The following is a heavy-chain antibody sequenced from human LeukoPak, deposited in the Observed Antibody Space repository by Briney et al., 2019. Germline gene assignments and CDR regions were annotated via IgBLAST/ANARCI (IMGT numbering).Heavy chain of an antibody. Sequence: PGGSLRLSCAASGFTFSSDYMSWVRQAPGKGLEWVSGIYSGGSTYYADSVKGRFTISRDNSKNTLYLQMNSLRAEDTAVYYCARDHYDFWSGYSGVNWFDHWGQGTLVTVSS. J-gene: IGHJ5*02. CDR3: ARDHYDFWSGYSGVNWFDH. CDR1: GFTFSSDY. CDR2: IYSGGST. V-gene: IGHV3-66*02. D-gene: IGHD3-3*01.